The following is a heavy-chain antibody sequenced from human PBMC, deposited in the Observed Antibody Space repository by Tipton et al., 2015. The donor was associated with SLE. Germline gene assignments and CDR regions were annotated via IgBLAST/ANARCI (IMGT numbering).Heavy chain of an antibody. CDR3: ARKGCSGDNCYSDY. CDR1: GFTFSSYW. V-gene: IGHV3-7*01. J-gene: IGHJ4*02. Sequence: SLRLSCVASGFTFSSYWMSWVRQSPGKGLEWVANIKQDGSEKYCVDSVKGRFTISRDNAKNSLYLQMSSLRAEDTAVDFCARKGCSGDNCYSDYWGQGTLVTVSS. D-gene: IGHD2-15*01. CDR2: IKQDGSEK.